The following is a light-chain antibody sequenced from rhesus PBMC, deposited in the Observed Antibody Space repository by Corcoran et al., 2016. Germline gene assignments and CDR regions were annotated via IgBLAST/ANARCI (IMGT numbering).Light chain of an antibody. CDR3: QHNYGTPYS. V-gene: IGKV1-94*01. Sequence: DIQMTQSPSSLSASVGDRVTVTCRASQGINKELSWYQQNTGNAPTLLFYAASSLQTGVSSRLRGSGSGTDFTLTISSLQPEDVATYYCQHNYGTPYSFGQGTKVEIK. J-gene: IGKJ2*01. CDR1: QGINKE. CDR2: AAS.